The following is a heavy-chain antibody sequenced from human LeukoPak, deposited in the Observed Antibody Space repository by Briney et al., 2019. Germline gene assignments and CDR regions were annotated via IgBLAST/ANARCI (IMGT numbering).Heavy chain of an antibody. J-gene: IGHJ6*04. CDR1: GFTLSTYS. V-gene: IGHV3-21*01. CDR3: ARDPDPHDYGDYEEGFWYYYAMDV. Sequence: GGSLRLSCAASGFTLSTYSMNWVRQAPGKGPEWVSSITSSSSYYADSVKGRFTISRDNAKNSLFLQMNSLRAEDTAVYFCARDPDPHDYGDYEEGFWYYYAMDVWGKGATVTVSS. D-gene: IGHD4-17*01. CDR2: ITSSSSY.